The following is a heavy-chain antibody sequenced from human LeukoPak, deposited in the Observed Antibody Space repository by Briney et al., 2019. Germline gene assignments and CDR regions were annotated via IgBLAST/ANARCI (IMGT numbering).Heavy chain of an antibody. CDR2: INHSGST. J-gene: IGHJ5*02. CDR1: GGSFSGYY. V-gene: IGHV4-34*01. CDR3: ARVYSSSWKNWFDP. Sequence: SETLSLTCAVYGGSFSGYYWSWIRQPPGKGLEWIGEINHSGSTNYNPSLKSRVTISVDTSKNQFSLKLSSVTAADTAVYYCARVYSSSWKNWFDPWGQGTLVTVSS. D-gene: IGHD6-13*01.